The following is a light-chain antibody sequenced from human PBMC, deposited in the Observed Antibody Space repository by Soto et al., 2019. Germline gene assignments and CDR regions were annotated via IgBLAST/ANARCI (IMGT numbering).Light chain of an antibody. CDR2: ATS. CDR3: HQYGSSPYT. V-gene: IGKV3-20*01. CDR1: ESVYSTH. Sequence: ESVWLQSHDHLSLSPGERASLSCRASESVYSTHLGWYQQKRGQAPRLLIYATSTRATGIPDRFSGSGSGTDFTLTISRLEPEDFAVYYCHQYGSSPYTLGQGTKVDI. J-gene: IGKJ2*01.